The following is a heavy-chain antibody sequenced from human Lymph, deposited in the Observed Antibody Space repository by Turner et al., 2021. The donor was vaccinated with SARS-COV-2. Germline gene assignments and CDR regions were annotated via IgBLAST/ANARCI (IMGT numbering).Heavy chain of an antibody. J-gene: IGHJ6*02. D-gene: IGHD3-16*01. Sequence: EVQLLESGGGLVQPGGSLRLSCAASGFTFNNYAMNWFRQAPGKGLEWVSTISGSGGSTYYADSVKGRFTISRDNSKNTLYLQMKSLRAEDTAVYYCANLYPTVSWEFPYAMDVWGQGTTVTVSS. CDR2: ISGSGGST. CDR3: ANLYPTVSWEFPYAMDV. V-gene: IGHV3-23*01. CDR1: GFTFNNYA.